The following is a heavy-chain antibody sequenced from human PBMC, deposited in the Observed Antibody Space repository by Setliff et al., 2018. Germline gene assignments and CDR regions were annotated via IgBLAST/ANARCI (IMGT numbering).Heavy chain of an antibody. V-gene: IGHV4-39*01. Sequence: SETLSLTCTVSGGSISSSTYYWGWIRQPPGKGLEWIGSIYYTGSTHYNPSLKSRVTISVDRSKNQSSLRLNSVTAADTAVYFCARHLGEWLDWFDPWGQGTLVTVSS. CDR1: GGSISSSTYY. D-gene: IGHD3-16*01. CDR3: ARHLGEWLDWFDP. J-gene: IGHJ5*02. CDR2: IYYTGST.